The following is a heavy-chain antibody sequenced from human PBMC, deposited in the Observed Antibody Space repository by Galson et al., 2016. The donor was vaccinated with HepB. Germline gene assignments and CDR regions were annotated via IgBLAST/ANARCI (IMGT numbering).Heavy chain of an antibody. V-gene: IGHV3-30*03. CDR2: ISHDGGNK. Sequence: SLRLSCAASGFSFSDYGIIWVRQAPGKGLEWVAVISHDGGNKYYADSVKGRFTISRDNSKDTLFLQVSSLRAEDTAVYYCARLMIIGLDYWGQGTRVTVSS. CDR3: ARLMIIGLDY. CDR1: GFSFSDYG. J-gene: IGHJ4*02. D-gene: IGHD3-22*01.